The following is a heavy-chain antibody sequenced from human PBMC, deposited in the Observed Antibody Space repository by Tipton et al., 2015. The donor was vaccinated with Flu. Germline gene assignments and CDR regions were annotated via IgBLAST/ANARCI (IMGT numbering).Heavy chain of an antibody. CDR3: AKDSWYYDFWSGYYDYYYYGMDV. D-gene: IGHD3-3*01. V-gene: IGHV3-9*01. Sequence: SLRLSCAASGFTFDDYATHWVRQAPGKGLEWVSGISWNSGSIGYADSVKGRFTISRDNAKNSLYLQMNSLRAEDTALYYCAKDSWYYDFWSGYYDYYYYGMDVWGQGTTVTVSS. CDR1: GFTFDDYA. CDR2: ISWNSGSI. J-gene: IGHJ6*02.